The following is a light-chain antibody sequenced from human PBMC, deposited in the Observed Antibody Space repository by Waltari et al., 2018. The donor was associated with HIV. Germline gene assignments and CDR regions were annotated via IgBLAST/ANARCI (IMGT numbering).Light chain of an antibody. V-gene: IGKV3-20*01. CDR3: QQYGSSPRIT. CDR1: QSVSSSS. CDR2: GAS. J-gene: IGKJ5*01. Sequence: EIVLTQSPGTLSLSPGERATLSCRASQSVSSSSLAWYQQKSGQAPRLLIYGASSRATGIPDRFSGSGSGTDLTLTISRLEPEDFAVYYCQQYGSSPRITFGQGTRLEIK.